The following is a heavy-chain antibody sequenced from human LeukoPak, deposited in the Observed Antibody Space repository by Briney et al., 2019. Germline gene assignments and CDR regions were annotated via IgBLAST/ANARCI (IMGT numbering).Heavy chain of an antibody. D-gene: IGHD4-17*01. J-gene: IGHJ4*02. V-gene: IGHV1-2*02. CDR1: GYTFTGYY. Sequence: ASVKVSCKASGYTFTGYYLHWVRQAPGQGLEWMGWINPNSGGTNYAQRFQGRVTMTRDTSISTAYMELSRLRSDDTAVYYCARILAGYGDYRYYFDFWGQGTLVIISS. CDR3: ARILAGYGDYRYYFDF. CDR2: INPNSGGT.